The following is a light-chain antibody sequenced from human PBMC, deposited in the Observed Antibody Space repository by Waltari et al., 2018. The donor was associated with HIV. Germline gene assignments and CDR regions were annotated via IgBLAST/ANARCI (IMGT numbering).Light chain of an antibody. Sequence: SYVLTQPPSVSVAPGKTARITCGGNNIGRKSVHWYQQKPGQAPVLGIDYVSDRPSGIPARFSGSNSGNTATLAISRVEAGDEADYYCQVWDSRSDHVVFGGGTKLTVL. CDR1: NIGRKS. V-gene: IGLV3-21*04. CDR3: QVWDSRSDHVV. J-gene: IGLJ2*01. CDR2: YVS.